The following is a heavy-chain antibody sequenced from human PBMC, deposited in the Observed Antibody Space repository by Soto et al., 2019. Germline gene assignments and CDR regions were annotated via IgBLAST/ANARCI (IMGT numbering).Heavy chain of an antibody. CDR1: GFTFSHYK. V-gene: IGHV3-48*03. CDR2: ISSRGNTI. J-gene: IGHJ4*02. D-gene: IGHD4-17*01. Sequence: EVQLVESGGGWVQPGGSLRLSCAASGFTFSHYKMNGVRQAPGKGLEWVSYISSRGNTIHYADSVKGRFTISRDNAKKSLYLQMNSLRAEDTAVYYCARDEYGGAYDYWGQGTLVTVSS. CDR3: ARDEYGGAYDY.